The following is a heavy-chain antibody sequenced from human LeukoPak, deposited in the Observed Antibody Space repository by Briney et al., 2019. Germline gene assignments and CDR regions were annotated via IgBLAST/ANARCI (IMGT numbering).Heavy chain of an antibody. J-gene: IGHJ6*02. Sequence: ASVKVSCKASGYTFTSYGISWVRQAPGQGLEWMGWISAYNGNTNYAQKLQGRVTMTTDTSTSTAYMELRSLRSDDTAVYYCAREPFTSVAVNYYYYYGMDVWGQGTTVTVSS. V-gene: IGHV1-18*01. CDR2: ISAYNGNT. D-gene: IGHD6-19*01. CDR1: GYTFTSYG. CDR3: AREPFTSVAVNYYYYYGMDV.